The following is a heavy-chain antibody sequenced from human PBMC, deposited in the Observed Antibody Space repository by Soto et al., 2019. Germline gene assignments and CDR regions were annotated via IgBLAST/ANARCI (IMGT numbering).Heavy chain of an antibody. CDR3: AKRALMIVVGIDAPLDY. J-gene: IGHJ4*02. D-gene: IGHD3-22*01. CDR1: GFTFSSYG. V-gene: IGHV3-30*18. Sequence: QVQLVESGGGVVQPGRSLRLSCAASGFTFSSYGMHWVRQAPGKGLEWVAVISYDGSNKYYADSVKGRFTISRDNSKNTLYLQMNSLRAEDTAVYYCAKRALMIVVGIDAPLDYWGQGTLVTVSS. CDR2: ISYDGSNK.